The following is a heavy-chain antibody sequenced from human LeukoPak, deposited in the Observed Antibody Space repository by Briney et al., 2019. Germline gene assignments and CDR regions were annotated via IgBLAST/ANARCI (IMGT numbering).Heavy chain of an antibody. J-gene: IGHJ4*02. CDR1: GGSISSSNW. CDR2: IYHSGST. CDR3: ARESGYSSSSVDY. D-gene: IGHD6-6*01. V-gene: IGHV4-4*02. Sequence: SETLSLTCAVSGGSISSSNWWSWVRQPPGKGLEWIGEIYHSGSTNYNPSLKSRVTISVDKSKNQFSLKLSSVTAADTAVYYCARESGYSSSSVDYWGQGTLVTVSS.